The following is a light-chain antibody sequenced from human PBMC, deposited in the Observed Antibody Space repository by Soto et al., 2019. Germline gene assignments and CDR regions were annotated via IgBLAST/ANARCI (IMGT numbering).Light chain of an antibody. CDR3: LQDYNSLT. V-gene: IGKV1-6*01. J-gene: IGKJ4*01. Sequence: AIQMTQSPSSLSVSVGERVTITCRASQGIRNDLGWYQQKPGKAPKLLIYAASSLQSGVPSRFSGSGSGTDFTLTISSLQPEDFATYYCLQDYNSLTFGGGTKVEIK. CDR1: QGIRND. CDR2: AAS.